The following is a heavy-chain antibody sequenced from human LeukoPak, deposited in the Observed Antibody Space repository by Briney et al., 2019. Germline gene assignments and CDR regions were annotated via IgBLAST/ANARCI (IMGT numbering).Heavy chain of an antibody. D-gene: IGHD6-19*01. Sequence: GGSLRLSCAASGFTFSSYAMHWVRQSPGKGLEWVAVISYHGSNKYYADSVKGRFTISRDNSKNTLYLQMNSLRAEDTAVYYCARGTPSSSGWLYYGMDVWGQGTTVTVS. V-gene: IGHV3-30-3*01. J-gene: IGHJ6*02. CDR2: ISYHGSNK. CDR3: ARGTPSSSGWLYYGMDV. CDR1: GFTFSSYA.